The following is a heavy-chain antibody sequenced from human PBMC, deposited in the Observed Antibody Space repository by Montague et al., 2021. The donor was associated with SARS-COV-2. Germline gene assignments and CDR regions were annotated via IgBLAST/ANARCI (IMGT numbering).Heavy chain of an antibody. V-gene: IGHV4-34*01. CDR1: GGSFSGYY. D-gene: IGHD3-9*01. Sequence: SETLSLTCAVYGGSFSGYYWSWICQPPGKGLEWIGEINHSGSTNYNPSLKSRVTISVDTSKNQFSLKLSSVTAADTAVYYCARGLAELRYFDWYHYYFDYWGQGTLVTVSS. CDR2: INHSGST. CDR3: ARGLAELRYFDWYHYYFDY. J-gene: IGHJ4*02.